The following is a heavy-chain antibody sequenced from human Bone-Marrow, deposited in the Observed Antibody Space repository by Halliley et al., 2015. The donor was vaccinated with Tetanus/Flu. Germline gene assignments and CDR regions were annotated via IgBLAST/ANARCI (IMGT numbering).Heavy chain of an antibody. CDR2: ISGSGGST. CDR3: AKLRGPTGSWYFHY. V-gene: IGHV3-23*01. CDR1: GFTFSGYA. D-gene: IGHD6-13*01. J-gene: IGHJ4*02. Sequence: AASGFTFSGYAMSWVRQAPGKGLEWVSAISGSGGSTYYADSFKGRFTISGDNSKNTLYLQVNSLRAEDTAVYYCAKLRGPTGSWYFHYWGQGTLVTVSS.